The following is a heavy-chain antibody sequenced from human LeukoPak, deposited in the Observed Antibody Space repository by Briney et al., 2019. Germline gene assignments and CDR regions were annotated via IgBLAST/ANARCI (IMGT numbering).Heavy chain of an antibody. V-gene: IGHV4-4*02. J-gene: IGHJ1*01. CDR3: ASKGYDSSVRYFQH. CDR1: GGSISSSTW. Sequence: PSGTLSLTCAVSGGSISSSTWWSWVRQPPGKGLEWIGEIYHSGSTNYNPSLKSRVTISIDKSKSQFSLKLSSVTAADTAVYYRASKGYDSSVRYFQHWGQGTLVTVSS. D-gene: IGHD3-22*01. CDR2: IYHSGST.